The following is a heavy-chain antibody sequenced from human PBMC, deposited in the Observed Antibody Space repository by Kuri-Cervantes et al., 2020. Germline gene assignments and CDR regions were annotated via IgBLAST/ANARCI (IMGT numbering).Heavy chain of an antibody. CDR3: ARRPPIVVVKGGDFDY. J-gene: IGHJ4*02. D-gene: IGHD3-22*01. Sequence: SETLSLTCDVYGASLSGDNWSWIRQSPGRGLEWLGEITHRGTTNYSPSLESRVSMSMDTSKNQFSLKLSSVTAADTAVYYCARRPPIVVVKGGDFDYWGQGTLVTVSS. V-gene: IGHV4-34*01. CDR1: GASLSGDN. CDR2: ITHRGTT.